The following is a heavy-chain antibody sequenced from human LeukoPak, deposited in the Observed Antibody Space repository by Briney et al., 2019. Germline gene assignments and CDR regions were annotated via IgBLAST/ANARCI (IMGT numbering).Heavy chain of an antibody. V-gene: IGHV3-66*01. CDR3: TRGQSYCGADCYSD. D-gene: IGHD2-21*02. J-gene: IGHJ4*02. CDR2: MYTGGGR. CDR1: GFSVSNYY. Sequence: GGSLRLSCAASGFSVSNYYMSWVRQPPGKGLEWVSVMYTGGGRYYGDSVKGRFTISRDNSKNTVFLQMNSLRVEDTALYYCTRGQSYCGADCYSDWGQGTLVTVTS.